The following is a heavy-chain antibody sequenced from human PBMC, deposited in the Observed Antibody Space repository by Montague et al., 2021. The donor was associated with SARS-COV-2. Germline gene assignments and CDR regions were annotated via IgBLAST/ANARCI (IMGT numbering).Heavy chain of an antibody. D-gene: IGHD3-10*01. CDR2: TYYRSKWYN. V-gene: IGHV6-1*01. CDR1: GDSVSSTRAG. Sequence: CAISGDSVSSTRAGGSWITQSPSRGLEWLGRTYYRSKWYNDYAVSVKSRITINPDTSKNQFSLQLNSVTPEDTAVYYCARGLWFGELLSLYYYYGMDVWGQGTTVTVSS. CDR3: ARGLWFGELLSLYYYYGMDV. J-gene: IGHJ6*02.